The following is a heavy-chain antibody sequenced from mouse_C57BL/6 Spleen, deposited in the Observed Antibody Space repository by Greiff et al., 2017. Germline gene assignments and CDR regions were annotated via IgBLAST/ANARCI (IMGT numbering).Heavy chain of an antibody. CDR2: FYPGSGSI. CDR3: ARHEGDSSGYDYAMDY. Sequence: QVQLQQSGAELVKPGASVKLSCKASGYTFTEYTIHWVKQRSGQGLEWIGWFYPGSGSIKYNEKFKDKATLTADKSSSTVYMELSRLTSEDSAVXFCARHEGDSSGYDYAMDYWGQGTSVTVSS. CDR1: GYTFTEYT. J-gene: IGHJ4*01. V-gene: IGHV1-62-2*01. D-gene: IGHD3-2*02.